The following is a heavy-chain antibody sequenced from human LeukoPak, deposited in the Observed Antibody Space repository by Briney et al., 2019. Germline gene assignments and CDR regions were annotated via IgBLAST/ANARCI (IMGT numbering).Heavy chain of an antibody. Sequence: ASVKVSCKASGYSFTDYYIHWVRQAPGQGLKWMEWINPNSGGTNYAQRFQGRVTMTRDTSIITAYMELSRLRSDDTADYYCARGESDILTGDVRYHFDHWGQGTLVTVSS. V-gene: IGHV1-2*02. CDR2: INPNSGGT. CDR3: ARGESDILTGDVRYHFDH. J-gene: IGHJ4*02. D-gene: IGHD3-9*01. CDR1: GYSFTDYY.